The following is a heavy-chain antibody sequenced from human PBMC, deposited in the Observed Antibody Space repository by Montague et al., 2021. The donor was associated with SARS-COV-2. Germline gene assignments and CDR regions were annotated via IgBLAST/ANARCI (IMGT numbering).Heavy chain of an antibody. Sequence: SLRLSCAASGFTFSSYVMTWVRQAPGKGLEWVSSISGSGSDTYYAASVKGRFTISRDNSRDTLYLQMNSLRDEDTAIYYCAKDMGGCGGACSTYWGQGALVTFSS. D-gene: IGHD2-21*01. J-gene: IGHJ4*02. CDR3: AKDMGGCGGACSTY. V-gene: IGHV3-23*01. CDR1: GFTFSSYV. CDR2: ISGSGSDT.